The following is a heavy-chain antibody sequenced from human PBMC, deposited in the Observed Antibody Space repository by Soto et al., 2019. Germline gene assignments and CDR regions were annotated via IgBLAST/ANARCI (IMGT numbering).Heavy chain of an antibody. V-gene: IGHV4-59*01. CDR3: AAPARY. J-gene: IGHJ4*02. CDR2: IYYSGST. Sequence: SETLSLTCTVSGGSISSYDWSWIRRPPGKVLEWIGYIYYSGSTNYNPSLKSRVTISVDTSKNQFSLKLSSVTAADTAVYYCAAPARYWGQGTLLTVSS. CDR1: GGSISSYD. D-gene: IGHD6-6*01.